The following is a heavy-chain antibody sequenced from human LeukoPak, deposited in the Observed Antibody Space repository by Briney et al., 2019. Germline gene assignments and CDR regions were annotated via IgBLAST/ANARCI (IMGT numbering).Heavy chain of an antibody. CDR2: IHIRGST. V-gene: IGHV4-4*07. CDR3: VRDGTGDSSGWHL. CDR1: GGSISNFY. Sequence: SETLSLTCTVSGGSISNFYWGWIRQPAGKGLEWIGRIHIRGSTDYSPSLKSRVSMSVDTSKNQFFLRLRSVTAADTAVYYCVRDGTGDSSGWHLWGQGALVTVSS. D-gene: IGHD6-19*01. J-gene: IGHJ4*02.